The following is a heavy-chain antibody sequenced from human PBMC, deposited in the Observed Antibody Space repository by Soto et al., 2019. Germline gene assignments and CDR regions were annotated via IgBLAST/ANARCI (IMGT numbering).Heavy chain of an antibody. CDR1: GYTLNEVA. Sequence: QVQLVQSGAEVKKPGASVKVSCKVSGYTLNEVAMHWVRQAPGKGLEWLGGFDPDEAETIYAQHFQGRVTMTEDTSTDTVYMELSSLISEYTALYFCTTYHGDYNFDHWGQGTLVTVSS. J-gene: IGHJ5*02. D-gene: IGHD4-17*01. CDR2: FDPDEAET. CDR3: TTYHGDYNFDH. V-gene: IGHV1-24*01.